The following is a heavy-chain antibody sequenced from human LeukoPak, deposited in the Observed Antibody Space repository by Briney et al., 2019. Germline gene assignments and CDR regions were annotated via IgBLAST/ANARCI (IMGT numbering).Heavy chain of an antibody. J-gene: IGHJ3*02. Sequence: PGGSLRLSCAASGFTFSSYSMNWVRQAPGKGLEWVSSISSSSSYIYYADSVKGRFTISRDNAKNSLYLQMNSLRAEDAAVYYCARDLGYCSGGSCPDAFDIWGQGTMVTVSS. D-gene: IGHD2-15*01. V-gene: IGHV3-21*01. CDR2: ISSSSSYI. CDR3: ARDLGYCSGGSCPDAFDI. CDR1: GFTFSSYS.